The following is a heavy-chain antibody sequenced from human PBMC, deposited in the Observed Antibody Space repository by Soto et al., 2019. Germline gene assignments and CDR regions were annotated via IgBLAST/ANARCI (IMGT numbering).Heavy chain of an antibody. V-gene: IGHV3-66*01. CDR3: AREGYYYDGSGYAYYGMDV. Sequence: EVQLVESGGGLVQPGGSLRLSCAASGFTVSNNYMSWVRQAPGKGLEWVSVMYSGGSTYYADSVKGRFIISRDNSKNTLYLQMNSLRAEDTAVYYCAREGYYYDGSGYAYYGMDVWGQGTTVNVSS. J-gene: IGHJ6*02. CDR2: MYSGGST. CDR1: GFTVSNNY. D-gene: IGHD3-22*01.